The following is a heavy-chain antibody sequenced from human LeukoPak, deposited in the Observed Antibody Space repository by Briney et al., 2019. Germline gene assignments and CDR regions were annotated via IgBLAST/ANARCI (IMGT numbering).Heavy chain of an antibody. CDR2: INSDGSST. CDR1: GFTFSSYW. D-gene: IGHD3-10*01. J-gene: IGHJ6*02. V-gene: IGHV3-74*01. Sequence: GGSLRLSCAASGFTFSSYWMHWVRQAPGKGLVWVSRINSDGSSTSYADSVKGRFTISRDNAKNTLYPQMNSLRAEDTAVYYCARDGSVLGDYYYGMDVWGQGTTVTVSS. CDR3: ARDGSVLGDYYYGMDV.